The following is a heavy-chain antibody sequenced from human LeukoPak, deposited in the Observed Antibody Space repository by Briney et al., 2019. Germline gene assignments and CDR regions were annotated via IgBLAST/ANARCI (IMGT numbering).Heavy chain of an antibody. CDR1: GGSISSYY. Sequence: PSETLSLTCTVSGGSISSYYWSWIRQPAGKGLEWIGRIYASGSTNYNPSLKRRVTMSVDTSKNQFSLKLSSVTAADTAVYYCARDSLLWSGYYNWFDPWGQGTLVTVSS. D-gene: IGHD3-3*01. CDR3: ARDSLLWSGYYNWFDP. V-gene: IGHV4-4*07. J-gene: IGHJ5*02. CDR2: IYASGST.